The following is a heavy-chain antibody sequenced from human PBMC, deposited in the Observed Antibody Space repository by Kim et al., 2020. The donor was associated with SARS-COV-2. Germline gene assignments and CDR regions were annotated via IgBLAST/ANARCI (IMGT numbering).Heavy chain of an antibody. J-gene: IGHJ6*02. CDR3: AREEGGYSSSWYGYYYYGMAV. V-gene: IGHV1-69*06. D-gene: IGHD6-13*01. Sequence: SVKVSCKASGGTFSSYSISWVRQAPGQGLEWMGGIIPIFGTANYAQKFQGRVTITADKSTSTAYMELSSLRSEDTAVYYCAREEGGYSSSWYGYYYYGMAVWGQGTTVTVSS. CDR2: IIPIFGTA. CDR1: GGTFSSYS.